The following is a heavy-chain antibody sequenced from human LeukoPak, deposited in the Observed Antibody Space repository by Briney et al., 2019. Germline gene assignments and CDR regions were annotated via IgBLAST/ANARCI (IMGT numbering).Heavy chain of an antibody. V-gene: IGHV1-2*06. CDR2: INPNSGGT. D-gene: IGHD3-10*01. CDR1: GYTFTGYY. Sequence: EASVKVSCKASGYTFTGYYMHWVRQAPGQGLEWMGRINPNSGGTNYAQKFQGRVTMTRDTSISTAYMELSRLRSDDTAVYYCVRGYYGSGSYSTIDSWGQGTLVTVSS. CDR3: VRGYYGSGSYSTIDS. J-gene: IGHJ4*02.